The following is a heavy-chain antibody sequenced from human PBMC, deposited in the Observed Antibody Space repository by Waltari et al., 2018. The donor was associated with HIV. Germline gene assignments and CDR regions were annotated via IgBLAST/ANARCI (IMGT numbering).Heavy chain of an antibody. V-gene: IGHV1-18*01. CDR1: GYSFNNYG. CDR2: VSTYNGNT. CDR3: ARFGDCGGECYRYYYYGMDV. J-gene: IGHJ6*02. Sequence: QGQLVQSGAEVKKPGASVKVSCKASGYSFNNYGISWVRQAPGQGLEWMGWVSTYNGNTKDAQNLQGRVTMTTDTSTTTAYMDLRSLTSDDTAVYYCARFGDCGGECYRYYYYGMDVWGQGTTVTVSS. D-gene: IGHD2-21*01.